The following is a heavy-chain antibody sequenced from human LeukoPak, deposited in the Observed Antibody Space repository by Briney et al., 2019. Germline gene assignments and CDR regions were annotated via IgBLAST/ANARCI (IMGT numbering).Heavy chain of an antibody. Sequence: ASVTVSCKASGYTFTSYGISRVRQAPGQELEWMGWISAYNGNTNYAQKLQGRVTMTTDTSTSTAYMELRSLRSDDTAVYYCARETTLGYCTNWGQGTLVTVSS. D-gene: IGHD2-8*01. CDR3: ARETTLGYCTN. CDR1: GYTFTSYG. J-gene: IGHJ4*02. CDR2: ISAYNGNT. V-gene: IGHV1-18*01.